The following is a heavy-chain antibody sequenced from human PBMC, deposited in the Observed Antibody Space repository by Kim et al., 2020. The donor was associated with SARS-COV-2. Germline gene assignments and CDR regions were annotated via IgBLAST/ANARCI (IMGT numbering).Heavy chain of an antibody. CDR3: ARGLKNSGYVKLVGLRQSWFDP. CDR1: GGSFSGYY. D-gene: IGHD5-12*01. Sequence: SETLSLTCAVYGGSFSGYYWSWIRQPPGKGLEWIGEINHSGSTNYNPSLKSRVTISVDTSKNQFSLKLSSVTAADTAVYYCARGLKNSGYVKLVGLRQSWFDPWGQGTLVTVSS. J-gene: IGHJ5*02. V-gene: IGHV4-34*01. CDR2: INHSGST.